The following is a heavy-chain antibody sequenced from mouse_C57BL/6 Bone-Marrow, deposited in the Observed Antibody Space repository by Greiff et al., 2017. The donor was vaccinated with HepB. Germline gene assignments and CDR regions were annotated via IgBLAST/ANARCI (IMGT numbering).Heavy chain of an antibody. J-gene: IGHJ3*01. V-gene: IGHV5-12*01. CDR3: ARQGGYYGNYPWFAY. D-gene: IGHD2-1*01. CDR2: ISNGGGST. CDR1: GFTFSDYY. Sequence: DVKLQESGGGLVQPGGSLKLSCAASGFTFSDYYMYWVRQTPEKRLEWVAYISNGGGSTYYPDTVKGRFTISRDNAKNTLYLQMSRLKSEDTAMYYCARQGGYYGNYPWFAYWGQGTLVTVSA.